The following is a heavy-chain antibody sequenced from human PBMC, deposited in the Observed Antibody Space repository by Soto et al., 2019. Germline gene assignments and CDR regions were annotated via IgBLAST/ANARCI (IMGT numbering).Heavy chain of an antibody. V-gene: IGHV3-30-3*01. J-gene: IGHJ6*02. CDR3: ARPVEPLYYYGMDV. Sequence: QVQLVESGGGVVQPGRSLRLSCAASGFTFSTYAMEWVRQAPGKGLDWVALISYDGSDKYYADSVKGRFTISRDNSKNTLYLQMNSLRLDDTAVYYCARPVEPLYYYGMDVWGQGTTVTVSS. CDR1: GFTFSTYA. CDR2: ISYDGSDK.